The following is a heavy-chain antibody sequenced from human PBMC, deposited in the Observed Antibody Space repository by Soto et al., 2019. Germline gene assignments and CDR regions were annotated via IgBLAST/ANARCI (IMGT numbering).Heavy chain of an antibody. D-gene: IGHD2-2*02. J-gene: IGHJ6*02. CDR2: IKQDGSEE. CDR3: ARDRYCTDTLCYTNAYYYSGMDV. V-gene: IGHV3-7*01. Sequence: EVQLVESGGGLVQPGGSLRLSCAASGFTFSSYWMSWVRQAPGKGLEWVANIKQDGSEEFYVDSVKGRFTISRDNAKNSLQLQMNSLRAEDTAVYYCARDRYCTDTLCYTNAYYYSGMDVWGQGTTVTVSS. CDR1: GFTFSSYW.